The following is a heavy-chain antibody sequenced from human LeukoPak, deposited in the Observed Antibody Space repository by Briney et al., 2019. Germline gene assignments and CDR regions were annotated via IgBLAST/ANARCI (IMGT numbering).Heavy chain of an antibody. CDR1: GCSISSYY. CDR3: ARAPTGTGGWNWFDP. J-gene: IGHJ5*02. D-gene: IGHD1-1*01. Sequence: SETLSLTCTVSGCSISSYYWSWIRQPAGKGLELIGRIYPSGSTNYNPSLKSRVTMSVDTSKNQFSLKLSSVTAADTAVYYCARAPTGTGGWNWFDPWGQGTLVTVSS. V-gene: IGHV4-4*07. CDR2: IYPSGST.